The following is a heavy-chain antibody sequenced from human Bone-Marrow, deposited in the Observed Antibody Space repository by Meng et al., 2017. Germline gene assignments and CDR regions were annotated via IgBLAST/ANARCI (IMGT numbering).Heavy chain of an antibody. Sequence: GPAPVKLAQPLSLTCRASGCSINSAGYYGSWIRQHPGKGLEWIGYIYYTENTYYNPSLKSPMTISLDKSKNQFSLKLNSVTVADTAVYYCARGRASCSSGGCSLGWFDPWGQGTLVTVSS. J-gene: IGHJ5*02. CDR2: IYYTENT. CDR3: ARGRASCSSGGCSLGWFDP. D-gene: IGHD2-15*01. CDR1: GCSINSAGYY. V-gene: IGHV4-31*01.